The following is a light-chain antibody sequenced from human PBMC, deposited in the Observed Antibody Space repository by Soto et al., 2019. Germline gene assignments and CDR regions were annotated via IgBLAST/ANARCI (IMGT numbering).Light chain of an antibody. CDR2: DAY. J-gene: IGKJ1*01. Sequence: EVVLTQSPVTLSLSPGERATLSCRASQSFRGLLAWYQQKPGQAPRLLIYDAYNRATGIPPRFSGSGPGTDFTLTISSLEPEDFAVYYCQQRSNWPWTFGQGTKVDIK. CDR3: QQRSNWPWT. CDR1: QSFRGL. V-gene: IGKV3-11*01.